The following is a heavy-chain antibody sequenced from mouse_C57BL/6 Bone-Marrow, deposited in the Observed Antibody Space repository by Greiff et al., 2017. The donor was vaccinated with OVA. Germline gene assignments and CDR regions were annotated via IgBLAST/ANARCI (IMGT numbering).Heavy chain of an antibody. J-gene: IGHJ4*01. Sequence: QVHVKQSGAELVKPGASVKLSCKASGYTFTEYTIPWVKQRPGQGLEWIGWFYPGGGSIKYNEKFKDKATLTADKSSSTVYMELSRLTSEDSAVYFCARHEDYYGSSYAMDYWGQGTSVTVSS. V-gene: IGHV1-62-2*01. CDR1: GYTFTEYT. D-gene: IGHD1-1*01. CDR2: FYPGGGSI. CDR3: ARHEDYYGSSYAMDY.